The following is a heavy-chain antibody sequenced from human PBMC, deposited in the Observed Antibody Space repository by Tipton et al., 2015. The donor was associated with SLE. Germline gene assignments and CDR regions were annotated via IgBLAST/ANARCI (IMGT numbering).Heavy chain of an antibody. CDR3: APVAGDY. J-gene: IGHJ4*02. CDR2: IRYDGSNK. V-gene: IGHV3-30*02. D-gene: IGHD6-19*01. Sequence: SLRLSCAASGITFSSYGMHWVRQAPGKGLEWVAFIRYDGSNKYYADSVKGRFTISRDNSKNTLYLQMNSLRAEDTAVYYCAPVAGDYWGQGTLVTVSS. CDR1: GITFSSYG.